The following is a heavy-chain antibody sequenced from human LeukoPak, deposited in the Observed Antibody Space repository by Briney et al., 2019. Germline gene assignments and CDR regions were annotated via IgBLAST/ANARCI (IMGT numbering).Heavy chain of an antibody. CDR1: GFTFSSYA. Sequence: PGGSLRLSCAASGFTFSSYAMNWVRQALGKGLEWVSAISGSGGSTYYADSVKGRFTISRDNSKNTLYLQMNSLRAEDTAVYYCAKDYLTFGIFSNWGQGTLVTVSS. CDR2: ISGSGGST. CDR3: AKDYLTFGIFSN. V-gene: IGHV3-23*01. J-gene: IGHJ4*02. D-gene: IGHD3-9*01.